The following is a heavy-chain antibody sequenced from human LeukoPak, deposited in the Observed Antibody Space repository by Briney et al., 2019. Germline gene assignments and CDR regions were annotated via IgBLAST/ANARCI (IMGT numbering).Heavy chain of an antibody. CDR2: IKSKTDGGTT. Sequence: GGSLRLSCAASGFTFSNAWMSWVRQAPGKGLEWVGRIKSKTDGGTTDYAAPVKGRFTISRDDSKNTLYLQMYSLKTEDTAVYYCTTDPVTGYYYYYMDVWGKGTTVTVSS. CDR3: TTDPVTGYYYYYMDV. V-gene: IGHV3-15*01. CDR1: GFTFSNAW. J-gene: IGHJ6*03. D-gene: IGHD4-23*01.